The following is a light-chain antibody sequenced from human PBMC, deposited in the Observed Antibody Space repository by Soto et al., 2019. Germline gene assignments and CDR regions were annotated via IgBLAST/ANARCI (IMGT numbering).Light chain of an antibody. CDR2: DVS. J-gene: IGLJ2*01. CDR3: SSFSDNYTLEV. Sequence: QSALTQHASVSGSPGQSITISCTGTSSDIGGYNYVSWYQQHPGKAPKLMIYDVSYRPSGVSNRFSGSKSGNTASLTISGLQAEDEADYYCSSFSDNYTLEVFGGGTKLTVL. V-gene: IGLV2-14*01. CDR1: SSDIGGYNY.